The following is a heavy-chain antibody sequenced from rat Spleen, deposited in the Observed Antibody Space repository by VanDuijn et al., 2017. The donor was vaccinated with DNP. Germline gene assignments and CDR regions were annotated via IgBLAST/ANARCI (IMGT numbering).Heavy chain of an antibody. CDR1: GFTFSKYG. CDR3: TSGIIRGTGDY. Sequence: EVQLVESGGGLVQPGGSLKLSCAASGFTFSKYGMAWVRQAPTQGLEWVASISTDGTNSVYRDSVKGRFTISRDNAQSTLDLQMNSLRSEDTATYYCTSGIIRGTGDYWGQGVMVTVSS. CDR2: ISTDGTNS. V-gene: IGHV5S13*01. J-gene: IGHJ2*01. D-gene: IGHD4-3*01.